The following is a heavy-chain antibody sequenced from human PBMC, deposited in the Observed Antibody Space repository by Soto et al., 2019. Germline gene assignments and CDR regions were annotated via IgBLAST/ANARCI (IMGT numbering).Heavy chain of an antibody. V-gene: IGHV4-59*12. CDR3: ARGVGVSGINMFAP. CDR2: IYYSGSA. J-gene: IGHJ5*02. D-gene: IGHD2-15*01. Sequence: PSETLSLTCTVSGGSIVSYYWTWIRQSPGKGLEWVGYIYYSGSANYNPSLNSRLTMSVDRSKNQFSLRLGSVTAADTAVYYCARGVGVSGINMFAPCGHGTLATAS. CDR1: GGSIVSYY.